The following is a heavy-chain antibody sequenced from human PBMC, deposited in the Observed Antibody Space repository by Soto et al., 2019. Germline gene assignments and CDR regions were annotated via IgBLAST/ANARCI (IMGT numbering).Heavy chain of an antibody. CDR3: ARDPAAMIKVGGGDGADFDF. J-gene: IGHJ4*02. V-gene: IGHV3-30-3*01. CDR2: ISYDGSNK. D-gene: IGHD3-16*01. Sequence: QVQLVESGGGVVQPGRSLRLSCAASGFTFSSYAMHWVRQAPGKGLEWVAVISYDGSNKYYADSVKGRFTISRDNSXXTXYLXMNSLRAEDTAVYYCARDPAAMIKVGGGDGADFDFWGQGTLVTVSS. CDR1: GFTFSSYA.